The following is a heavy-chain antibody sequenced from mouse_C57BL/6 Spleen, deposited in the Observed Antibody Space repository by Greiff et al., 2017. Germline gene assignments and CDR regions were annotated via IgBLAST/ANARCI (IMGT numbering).Heavy chain of an antibody. CDR2: ISSGSSTI. D-gene: IGHD1-1*01. J-gene: IGHJ2*01. CDR3: ASTNYYGSSDY. CDR1: GFTFSDYG. V-gene: IGHV5-17*01. Sequence: EVKLMESGGGLVKPGGSLKLSCAASGFTFSDYGMHWVRQAPEKGLEWVAYISSGSSTIYYADTVKGRFTISRDNAKNTLFLQMTSLRSEDTAMYYCASTNYYGSSDYWGQGTTLTVSS.